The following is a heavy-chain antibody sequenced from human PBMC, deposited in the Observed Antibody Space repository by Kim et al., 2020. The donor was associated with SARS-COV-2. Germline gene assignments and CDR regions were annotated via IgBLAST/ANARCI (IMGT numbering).Heavy chain of an antibody. CDR1: GYTFPSYG. V-gene: IGHV1-18*04. CDR2: ISAYNGHT. Sequence: ASVKVSYKASGYTFPSYGISWVRQAPGLGLEWMGWISAYNGHTNYIQKLQGRVTMTTDTSTSTAYMELRSLRSDDTAVYYCARRGLGNWYFDLWGRGTLVTVSS. D-gene: IGHD3-9*01. CDR3: ARRGLGNWYFDL. J-gene: IGHJ2*01.